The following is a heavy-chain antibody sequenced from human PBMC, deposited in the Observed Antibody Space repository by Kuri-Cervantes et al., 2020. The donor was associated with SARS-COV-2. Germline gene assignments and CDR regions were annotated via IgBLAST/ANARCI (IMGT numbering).Heavy chain of an antibody. CDR3: ARVLTGTTYISYYYYYMDV. Sequence: ASVKVSCKASGYTFTGYYMHWVRQAPGQGLEWMGWINPNSGGTNYAQKFQGRVTMTRDTSISTAYMELRSLRSEDTAVYYCARVLTGTTYISYYYYYMDVWGKGTTVTVSS. J-gene: IGHJ6*03. CDR2: INPNSGGT. V-gene: IGHV1-2*02. D-gene: IGHD1-7*01. CDR1: GYTFTGYY.